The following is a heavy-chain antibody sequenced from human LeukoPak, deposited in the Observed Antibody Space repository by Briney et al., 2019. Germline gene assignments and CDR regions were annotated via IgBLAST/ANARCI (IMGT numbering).Heavy chain of an antibody. D-gene: IGHD6-13*01. CDR3: ARDPVYPRYSSSWYQIDY. CDR2: ISSSSSDI. V-gene: IGHV3-21*01. J-gene: IGHJ4*02. Sequence: GGSLRLSCAASGFTFSSYSMIWVRQAPGKGLEWVSSISSSSSDIYYADSLKGRFTISRDNGKNSLYLQLNSLRAEDTAVYYCARDPVYPRYSSSWYQIDYWGQGTLVTVSS. CDR1: GFTFSSYS.